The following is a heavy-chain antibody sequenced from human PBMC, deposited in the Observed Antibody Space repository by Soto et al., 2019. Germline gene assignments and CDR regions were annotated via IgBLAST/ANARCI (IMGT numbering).Heavy chain of an antibody. V-gene: IGHV3-53*01. D-gene: IGHD1-20*01. CDR2: IYSGGST. J-gene: IGHJ4*02. CDR1: VFTFSSNY. Sequence: GALRLSGAVSVFTFSSNYITWVRQAPGKGLEWVSIIYSGGSTYYAESVKGRFTISRDNSKNTLYLQMNSLRAEDTAVYYCASSYTWRLFDYWGQGTLVTVSS. CDR3: ASSYTWRLFDY.